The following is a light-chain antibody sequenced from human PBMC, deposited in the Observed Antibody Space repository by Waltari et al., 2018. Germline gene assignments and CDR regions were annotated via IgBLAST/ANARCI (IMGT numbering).Light chain of an antibody. V-gene: IGKV3-20*01. Sequence: EIVLTQSPGTVSLSPGEGATLSCRASQSVNGALAWYQQKPGKAPRLLIYHASNRATGIPDRFSGSGSGTDFSLTISRLEPEDFAVYYCQHYLRLPVTFGQGTKVEI. J-gene: IGKJ1*01. CDR1: QSVNGA. CDR3: QHYLRLPVT. CDR2: HAS.